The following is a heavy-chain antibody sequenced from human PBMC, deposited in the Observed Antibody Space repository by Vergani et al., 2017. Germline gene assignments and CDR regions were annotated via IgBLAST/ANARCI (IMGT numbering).Heavy chain of an antibody. J-gene: IGHJ4*02. V-gene: IGHV4-30-4*01. CDR2: IYYSGST. CDR1: GGSISSGDYY. Sequence: QVQLQESGPGLVKPSQTLSLTCTVSGGSISSGDYYWSWIRQPPGKGLEWIGYIYYSGSTYYNPSLKSRVTISVDTSKNQFSLKLSSVTAADTAVYYCARAETYYYDSSGYYDVDYWGQGTLVTVSS. D-gene: IGHD3-22*01. CDR3: ARAETYYYDSSGYYDVDY.